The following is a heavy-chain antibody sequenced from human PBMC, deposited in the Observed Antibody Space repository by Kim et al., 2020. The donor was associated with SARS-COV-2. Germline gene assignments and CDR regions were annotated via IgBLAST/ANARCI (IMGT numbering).Heavy chain of an antibody. J-gene: IGHJ6*02. CDR3: ARSVAIMPPGMDV. Sequence: KQSEKIRGRHHMGRDTSASTAYMGLSSLRSEDTAVYYCARSVAIMPPGMDVWGQGTTVTISS. D-gene: IGHD2-21*01. V-gene: IGHV1-3*01.